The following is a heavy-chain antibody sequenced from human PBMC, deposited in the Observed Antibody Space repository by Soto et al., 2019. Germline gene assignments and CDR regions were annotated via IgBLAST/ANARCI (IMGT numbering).Heavy chain of an antibody. J-gene: IGHJ3*02. CDR1: GYTFTSYG. D-gene: IGHD2-2*02. V-gene: IGHV1-18*01. CDR2: ISAYNGNT. CDR3: ARDKEDGHQLLYVSIAAAPGYAFDI. Sequence: GASVKVSCKASGYTFTSYGISWVRQAPGQGLEWMGWISAYNGNTNYAQKLQGRVTMTTDTSTSTAYMELRSLRSDDTAVYYCARDKEDGHQLLYVSIAAAPGYAFDIWGQGTMVTVSS.